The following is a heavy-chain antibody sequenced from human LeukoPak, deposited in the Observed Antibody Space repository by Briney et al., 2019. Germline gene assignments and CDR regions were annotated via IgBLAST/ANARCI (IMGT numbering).Heavy chain of an antibody. Sequence: SETLSLTCTVSGGSISSSSYYWGWIRQPPGKGLEWIGSIYYSGSTYYNPSLKSRVTISVDTSKNQFSLKLSSVTAADTAVYYCARWPIAAAVGFDPWGQGTLVTASS. CDR3: ARWPIAAAVGFDP. CDR2: IYYSGST. V-gene: IGHV4-39*01. CDR1: GGSISSSSYY. D-gene: IGHD6-13*01. J-gene: IGHJ5*02.